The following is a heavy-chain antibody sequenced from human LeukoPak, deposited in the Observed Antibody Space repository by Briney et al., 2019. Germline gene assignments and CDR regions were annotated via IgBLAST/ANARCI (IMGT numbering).Heavy chain of an antibody. V-gene: IGHV4-39*01. Sequence: PSETLSLTCTVSGGSISSTSYYWGWIRQPPGKGLEWIGSVYYSGSTYYNPSLKSRVTISVDTSKNQFSLKLSSVTAADTAVYYCARTRYYYNSRSYGAPYYFDYWGQGTLVTVSS. CDR2: VYYSGST. D-gene: IGHD3-10*01. CDR1: GGSISSTSYY. CDR3: ARTRYYYNSRSYGAPYYFDY. J-gene: IGHJ4*02.